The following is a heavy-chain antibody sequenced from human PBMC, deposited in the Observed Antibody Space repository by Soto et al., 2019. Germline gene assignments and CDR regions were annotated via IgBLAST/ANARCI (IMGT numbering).Heavy chain of an antibody. Sequence: ASVKVSCKASGHTFTGYYMHWVRQAPGQGLEWMGWINPNSGGTNYARKFQGRVTMTRDTSISTAYMELSRLRSDDTAVYYCARDDSYGFYYYYYGMDVWGQGTTVTVYS. D-gene: IGHD5-18*01. CDR2: INPNSGGT. CDR1: GHTFTGYY. J-gene: IGHJ6*02. CDR3: ARDDSYGFYYYYYGMDV. V-gene: IGHV1-2*02.